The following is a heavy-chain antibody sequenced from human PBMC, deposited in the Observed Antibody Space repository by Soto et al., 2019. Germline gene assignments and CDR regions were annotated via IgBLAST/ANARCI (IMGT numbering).Heavy chain of an antibody. D-gene: IGHD4-17*01. V-gene: IGHV4-39*01. J-gene: IGHJ4*02. CDR3: ARRPHYGDYYPLDY. CDR2: IYYSGST. CDR1: GGSISSSSYY. Sequence: QLQLQESGPGLVKPSETLSLTCTVSGGSISSSSYYWGWIRQPPGKGLEWIGSIYYSGSTYYNPSLKSRVTISVDTSKNQFSLKLSSVTAADTAVYYCARRPHYGDYYPLDYWGQGTLVTVSS.